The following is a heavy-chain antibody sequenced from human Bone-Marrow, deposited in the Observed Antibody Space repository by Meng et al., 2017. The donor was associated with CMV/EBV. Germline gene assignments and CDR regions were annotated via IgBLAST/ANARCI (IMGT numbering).Heavy chain of an antibody. CDR1: GDTVSSNFVA. V-gene: IGHV6-1*01. Sequence: SCAISGDTVSSNFVAWSWIRQSPSRGLEWLGRTYYRSKWLTDYATSVKSRIIITPDTSKNQFTLQLKSVSPQDAAVYYCARDCASGYHYFYGMVVWGQGTTVTVSS. CDR2: TYYRSKWLT. J-gene: IGHJ6*02. CDR3: ARDCASGYHYFYGMVV. D-gene: IGHD2-21*01.